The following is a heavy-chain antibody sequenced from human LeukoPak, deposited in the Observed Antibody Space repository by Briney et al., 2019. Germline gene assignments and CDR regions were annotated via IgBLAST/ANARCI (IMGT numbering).Heavy chain of an antibody. Sequence: GRSLRLSCAASGFTFSSYAMHWVRQAPGKGLEWVAVISYDGSNKYYADSVKGRFTISRDNSKNTLYLQMNSLRAEDTAVYYCAKDDCSSTSCSSFDYWGQGTLVTVSS. CDR2: ISYDGSNK. D-gene: IGHD2-2*01. J-gene: IGHJ4*02. V-gene: IGHV3-30-3*02. CDR3: AKDDCSSTSCSSFDY. CDR1: GFTFSSYA.